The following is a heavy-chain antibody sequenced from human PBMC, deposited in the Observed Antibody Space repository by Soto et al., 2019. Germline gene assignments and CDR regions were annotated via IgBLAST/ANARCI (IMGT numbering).Heavy chain of an antibody. V-gene: IGHV3-30-3*01. J-gene: IGHJ3*02. CDR3: ARDKEKSELRFLSGWGVGDI. CDR2: ISYDGSNK. Sequence: GGSLRLSCAASGFTFSSYAMHWVRQAPGKGLEWVAVISYDGSNKYYADSVKGRFTISRDNSKNTLYLQMNSLRAEDTAVYYCARDKEKSELRFLSGWGVGDIWGQGTMVTVSS. CDR1: GFTFSSYA. D-gene: IGHD3-3*01.